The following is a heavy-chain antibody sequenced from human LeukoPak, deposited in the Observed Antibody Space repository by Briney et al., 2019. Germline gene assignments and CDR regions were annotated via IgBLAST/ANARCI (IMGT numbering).Heavy chain of an antibody. CDR1: GGSISSYY. D-gene: IGHD6-13*01. V-gene: IGHV4-59*01. Sequence: SETLSLTCTVSGGSISSYYWSWIRQPPGKGLEWIGYIYYSGSTNYNPSLKSRVTISVDTSKNQFSLKLSSVTAADTAVYYCARDGEYSSSWQEFDYWGQGTLVTVSS. CDR3: ARDGEYSSSWQEFDY. CDR2: IYYSGST. J-gene: IGHJ4*02.